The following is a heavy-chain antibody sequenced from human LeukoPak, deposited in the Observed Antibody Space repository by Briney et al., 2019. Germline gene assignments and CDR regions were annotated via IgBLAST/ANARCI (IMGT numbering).Heavy chain of an antibody. V-gene: IGHV4-34*01. CDR1: GGSFSGYY. J-gene: IGHJ5*02. D-gene: IGHD6-13*01. CDR2: INHSGST. CDR3: ARVKNRIAAAGTGWFDP. Sequence: PSETLSLTCAVYGGSFSGYYWSWIRQPPGKGLEWIGEINHSGSTNYNPSLKSRVNISVDTSKNQFSLKLSSVTAADTAVYYCARVKNRIAAAGTGWFDPWGQGTLVTVSS.